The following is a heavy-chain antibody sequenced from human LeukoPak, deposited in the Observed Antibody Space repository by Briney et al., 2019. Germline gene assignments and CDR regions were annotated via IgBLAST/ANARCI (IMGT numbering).Heavy chain of an antibody. CDR1: GYTFSSYG. J-gene: IGHJ3*02. V-gene: IGHV1-18*01. Sequence: GASVKVSCKGSGYTFSSYGIGWVRQAPGQGLEWMGWISTYNGNTNYAQKFQGRVTMTRDTSISTAYMELSRLRSDDTAVYYCARDADAFDIWGQGTMVTVSS. CDR3: ARDADAFDI. CDR2: ISTYNGNT.